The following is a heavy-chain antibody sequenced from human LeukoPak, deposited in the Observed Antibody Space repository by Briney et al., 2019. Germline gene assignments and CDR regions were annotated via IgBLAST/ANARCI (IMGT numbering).Heavy chain of an antibody. D-gene: IGHD3-22*01. V-gene: IGHV3-21*01. J-gene: IGHJ5*02. Sequence: GGSLRLSCAASGFNFRTYWMSWVRQAPGKGLEWVSSISSSSSYIYYADSVKGRFTISRDNAKNSLYLQMNSLRAEDTAVYYCARAEYYYDSSGYFAPFDPWGQGTLVTVSS. CDR2: ISSSSSYI. CDR3: ARAEYYYDSSGYFAPFDP. CDR1: GFNFRTYW.